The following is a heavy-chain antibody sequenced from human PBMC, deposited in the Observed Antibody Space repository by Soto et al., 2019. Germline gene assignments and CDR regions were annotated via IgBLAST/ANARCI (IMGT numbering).Heavy chain of an antibody. V-gene: IGHV3-23*01. D-gene: IGHD1-1*01. CDR3: AKGKWGPTRVNYFDY. J-gene: IGHJ4*02. CDR2: ISGSGGST. CDR1: GFTFSSYA. Sequence: EVQLLESGGGLVQPGGSPRLSCAASGFTFSSYAMSWVRQAPGKGLEWVSAISGSGGSTYYADSVKGRFTISRDNSKNTLYLQMNSLRAEDTAVYYCAKGKWGPTRVNYFDYWGQGTLVTVSS.